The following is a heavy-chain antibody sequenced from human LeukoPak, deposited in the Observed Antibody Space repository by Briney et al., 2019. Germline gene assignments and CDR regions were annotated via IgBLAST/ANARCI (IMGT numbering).Heavy chain of an antibody. CDR2: ISYDGSNK. CDR1: GFTFSSYA. J-gene: IGHJ4*02. D-gene: IGHD5-18*01. CDR3: ARDVDTTMGPLDY. V-gene: IGHV3-30-3*01. Sequence: GGSLRLSCAASGFTFSSYAMHWVRQAPGKGLEWVAVISYDGSNKYYADSVKGRFTISRDNSKNTLYLQMNSLRAEDTAVYYCARDVDTTMGPLDYWGQGTLVTVSS.